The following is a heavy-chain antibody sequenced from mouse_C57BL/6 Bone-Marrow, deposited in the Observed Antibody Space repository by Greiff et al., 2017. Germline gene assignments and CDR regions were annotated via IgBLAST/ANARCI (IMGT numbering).Heavy chain of an antibody. V-gene: IGHV14-1*01. CDR2: IDPEDGDT. J-gene: IGHJ4*01. CDR1: GFNIKDYY. D-gene: IGHD2-1*01. Sequence: VQLQQSGAELVRPGASVKLSCKASGFNIKDYYMHWVKQRPEQGLEWIGRIDPEDGDTEYAPKFQGKATMTADTSSNTAYLQLSSLTSEDTAVYYCTTCGNYFYAMDYWGQGTSVTVSS. CDR3: TTCGNYFYAMDY.